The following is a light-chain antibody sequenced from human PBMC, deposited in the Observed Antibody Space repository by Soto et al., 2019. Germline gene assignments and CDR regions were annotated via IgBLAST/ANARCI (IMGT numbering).Light chain of an antibody. V-gene: IGKV3-11*01. J-gene: IGKJ4*01. CDR2: GAS. Sequence: VMTQSPGALCVSPVDTSTLSFIASQSISSSLAWYQQKPGQPPRLLIYGASNRATGIPPRFSGSGSGTDFTLTISSLEPEDFAVYFCQHRGNWPPTFGGGTKVDIK. CDR3: QHRGNWPPT. CDR1: QSISSS.